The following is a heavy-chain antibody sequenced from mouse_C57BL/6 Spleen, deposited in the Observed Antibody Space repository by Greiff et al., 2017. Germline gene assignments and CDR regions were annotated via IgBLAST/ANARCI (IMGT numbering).Heavy chain of an antibody. Sequence: QVQLQQSGAELVRPGTSVKMSCKASGYTFTNYWIGWAQQMPGHGLEWIGYIYPGGGSTNYTEKFKGNTTLTADKSSSTAYMQFSSLTSEDTAIYYCARFSSGYGVDYWGQGTTLTVSA. CDR1: GYTFTNYW. D-gene: IGHD3-2*02. V-gene: IGHV1-63*01. J-gene: IGHJ2*01. CDR3: ARFSSGYGVDY. CDR2: IYPGGGST.